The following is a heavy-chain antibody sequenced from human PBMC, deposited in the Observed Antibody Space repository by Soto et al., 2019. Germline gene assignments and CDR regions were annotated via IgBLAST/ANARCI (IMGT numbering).Heavy chain of an antibody. J-gene: IGHJ4*02. CDR3: AILQLAVAGTYY. D-gene: IGHD6-19*01. CDR1: GFTFSSYG. V-gene: IGHV3-30*03. CDR2: ISYDGSNK. Sequence: QVQLVESGGGVVQPGRSLRLSCAASGFTFSSYGMHWVRQAPGKGLEWVAVISYDGSNKYYADSVKGRFTISRDNSKNTLYLQTNSLRAEDTAVYYCAILQLAVAGTYYWGQGTLVTVSS.